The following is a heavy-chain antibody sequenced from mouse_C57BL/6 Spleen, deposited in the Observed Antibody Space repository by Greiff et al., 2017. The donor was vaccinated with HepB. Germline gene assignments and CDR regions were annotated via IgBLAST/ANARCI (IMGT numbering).Heavy chain of an antibody. Sequence: EVQVVESEGGLVQPGSSMKLSCTASGFTFSDYYMAWVRQVPEKGLEWVANINYDGSSTYYLDSLKSRFIISRDNAKNILYLQMSSLKSEDTATYYCARTGSSHWYFDVWGTGTTVTVSS. J-gene: IGHJ1*03. CDR3: ARTGSSHWYFDV. V-gene: IGHV5-16*01. D-gene: IGHD1-1*01. CDR1: GFTFSDYY. CDR2: INYDGSST.